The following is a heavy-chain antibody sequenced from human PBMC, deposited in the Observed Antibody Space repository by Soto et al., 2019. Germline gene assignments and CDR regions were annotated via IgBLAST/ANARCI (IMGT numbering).Heavy chain of an antibody. CDR3: ARSATDPKNYYGMDV. D-gene: IGHD4-17*01. J-gene: IGHJ6*02. V-gene: IGHV5-51*01. CDR1: GYSFTTYW. CDR2: IYPGDSDT. Sequence: GESLKISCKGSGYSFTTYWIGWVRQMPGKGLEWMGIIYPGDSDTRYSPSFQGQVTISADKSISTAYLQWSSLKASDTAMYYCARSATDPKNYYGMDVWGQGTTVTVSS.